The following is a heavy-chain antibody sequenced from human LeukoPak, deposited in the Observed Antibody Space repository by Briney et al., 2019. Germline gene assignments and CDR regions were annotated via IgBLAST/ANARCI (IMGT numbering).Heavy chain of an antibody. J-gene: IGHJ4*02. D-gene: IGHD6-19*01. CDR1: GFTFSDYY. V-gene: IGHV3-11*01. CDR3: ARDLKWLGLYSDY. CDR2: ISSSGSTI. Sequence: NPGGSLRLSCAASGFTFSDYYMSWIRQAPGKGLEWVSYISSSGSTIYYADSVKGRFTIYRDNAENSLYLQMNSLRAEDTAVYYCARDLKWLGLYSDYWGQGTLVTVSS.